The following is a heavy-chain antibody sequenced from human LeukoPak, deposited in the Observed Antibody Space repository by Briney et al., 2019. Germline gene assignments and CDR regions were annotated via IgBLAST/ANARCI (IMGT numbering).Heavy chain of an antibody. CDR3: AKRGVVIRVILVGFHKEAYYFDS. V-gene: IGHV3-23*01. CDR1: GITLSNYG. CDR2: ISDTGGRT. Sequence: GPLRLSCAVSGITLSNYGMTWVRQAPGKGLEWVAGISDTGGRTNYADSVKGRFTISRDNPKNTLYLQMNSLRAEDTAVYFCAKRGVVIRVILVGFHKEAYYFDSWGQGALVTVSS. D-gene: IGHD3-22*01. J-gene: IGHJ4*02.